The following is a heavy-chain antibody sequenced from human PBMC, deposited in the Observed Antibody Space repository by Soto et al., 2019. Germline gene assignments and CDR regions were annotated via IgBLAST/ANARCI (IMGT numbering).Heavy chain of an antibody. J-gene: IGHJ3*02. CDR1: SGSISSGGYY. CDR2: IYYSGST. CDR3: ARGIYLSYYYDSSGQIDAFDI. V-gene: IGHV4-31*03. D-gene: IGHD3-22*01. Sequence: PSETLSLTCTVSSGSISSGGYYWSWIRQHPGKGLEWIGYIYYSGSTYYNPSLKSRVTISVDTSKNQFSLKLSSVTAADTAVYYCARGIYLSYYYDSSGQIDAFDIWGQGTMVTVSS.